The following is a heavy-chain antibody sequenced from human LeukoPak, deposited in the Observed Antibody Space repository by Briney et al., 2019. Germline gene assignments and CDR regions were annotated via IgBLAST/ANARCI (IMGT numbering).Heavy chain of an antibody. CDR1: GGTFSSYA. CDR3: ASFLVGATGRFDY. J-gene: IGHJ4*02. D-gene: IGHD1-26*01. Sequence: SVKVCCKASGGTFSSYAISWVRQAPGQGLEWMGGIIPIFGTANYAQKFQGRVTITTDESTSTAYMELSSLRSEDTAVYYCASFLVGATGRFDYWGQGTLVTVSS. CDR2: IIPIFGTA. V-gene: IGHV1-69*05.